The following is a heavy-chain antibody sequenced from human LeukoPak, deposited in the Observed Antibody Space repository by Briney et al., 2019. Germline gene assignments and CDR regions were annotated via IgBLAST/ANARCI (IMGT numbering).Heavy chain of an antibody. CDR1: GGTFSSYA. V-gene: IGHV1-69*01. Sequence: SVKVSCKASGGTFSSYAISWVRQAPGQGLEWMGGIIPIFGTANYAQKFQGRVTITADESTSTAYMELSSLRSEGTAVYYCATDGSGSYYSQSNWFDPWGQGTLVTVSS. CDR3: ATDGSGSYYSQSNWFDP. D-gene: IGHD3-10*01. J-gene: IGHJ5*02. CDR2: IIPIFGTA.